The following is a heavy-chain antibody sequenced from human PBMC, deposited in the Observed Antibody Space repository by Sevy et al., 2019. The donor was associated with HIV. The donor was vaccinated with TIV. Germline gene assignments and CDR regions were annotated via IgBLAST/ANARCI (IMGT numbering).Heavy chain of an antibody. D-gene: IGHD6-13*01. J-gene: IGHJ5*02. CDR1: GGSISSGDYY. CDR3: ARGAEAGRDWFDP. V-gene: IGHV4-30-4*01. Sequence: SETLSLTCTVSGGSISSGDYYFNWIRQPPGKGLEWIGYIHYSGSTYYSPSLMSRVTISVDTSKNQFSLKLSSVTAADTAVYYCARGAEAGRDWFDPWGQGTLVTVSS. CDR2: IHYSGST.